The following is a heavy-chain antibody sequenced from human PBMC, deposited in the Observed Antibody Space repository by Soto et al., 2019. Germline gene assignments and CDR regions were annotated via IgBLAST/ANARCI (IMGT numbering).Heavy chain of an antibody. D-gene: IGHD1-26*01. V-gene: IGHV3-23*01. CDR2: ISGSGDST. CDR1: GFTFSSYA. CDR3: ARRGSGSYYDY. Sequence: EVQLLESGGGLVQPGGSLRLSCAASGFTFSSYAMRWVRQAPGKGLEWVSAISGSGDSTYYADSVKGRVTISRDNSKNTLYLQMNSLRGEDTAVYHCARRGSGSYYDYWGQGTLVTVSS. J-gene: IGHJ4*02.